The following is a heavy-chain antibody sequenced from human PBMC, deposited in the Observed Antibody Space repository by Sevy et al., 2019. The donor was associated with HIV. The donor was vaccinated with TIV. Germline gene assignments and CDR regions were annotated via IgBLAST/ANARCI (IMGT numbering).Heavy chain of an antibody. D-gene: IGHD6-19*01. V-gene: IGHV4-59*01. CDR1: GGSISSYY. CDR2: INYSGST. J-gene: IGHJ4*02. CDR3: ARDPITVAPYFDY. Sequence: SETLSLTCTVSGGSISSYYCSWIRQPPGKGLEWIGYINYSGSTNYNPSLKSRVTISIDTSKNQFSLKLTSVTAADTAVYYCARDPITVAPYFDYWGQRTLVTVSS.